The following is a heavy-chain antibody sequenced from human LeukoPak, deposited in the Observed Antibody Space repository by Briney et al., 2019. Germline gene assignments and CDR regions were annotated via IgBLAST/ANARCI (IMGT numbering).Heavy chain of an antibody. D-gene: IGHD2-21*02. Sequence: GGSLRLSCAASGFTFSSYSMNWVRQAPGKGLEWVSSISSSSSYIYYADSVKGRFTISRDNAKNPLYLQMNSLRAEDTAVYYCARERKCGGDCSYLDYWGQGTLVTVSS. V-gene: IGHV3-21*01. CDR2: ISSSSSYI. CDR3: ARERKCGGDCSYLDY. CDR1: GFTFSSYS. J-gene: IGHJ4*02.